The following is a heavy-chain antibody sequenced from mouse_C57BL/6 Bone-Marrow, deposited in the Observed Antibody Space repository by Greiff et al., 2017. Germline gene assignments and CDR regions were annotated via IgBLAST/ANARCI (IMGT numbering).Heavy chain of an antibody. J-gene: IGHJ2*01. Sequence: QVQLQQPGAELVMPGASVKISCKVSGYAFSTYWMNWVKQRPGKGLEWIGQIYPGDGDPNYNGKFKGKATLTADKSSSTAYMQLSSLTSEDSAVYFCARDWDYFDYWGQGTTLTVAS. V-gene: IGHV1-80*01. D-gene: IGHD4-1*01. CDR1: GYAFSTYW. CDR2: IYPGDGDP. CDR3: ARDWDYFDY.